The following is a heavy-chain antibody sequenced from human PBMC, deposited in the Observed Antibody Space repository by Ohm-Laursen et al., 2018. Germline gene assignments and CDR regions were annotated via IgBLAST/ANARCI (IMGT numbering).Heavy chain of an antibody. V-gene: IGHV3-11*06. D-gene: IGHD3-22*01. Sequence: SLRLSCSASGFTFSDYYMSWIRQAPGKGLEWVSSISSSSSYIYYADSVKGRFTISRDNAKNSLYLQMNSLRAEDTAVYYCARGITMIVTDAFDIWGQGTMVTVSS. J-gene: IGHJ3*02. CDR1: GFTFSDYY. CDR3: ARGITMIVTDAFDI. CDR2: ISSSSSYI.